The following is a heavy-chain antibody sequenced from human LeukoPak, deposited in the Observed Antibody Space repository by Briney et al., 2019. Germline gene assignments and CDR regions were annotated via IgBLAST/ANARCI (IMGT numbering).Heavy chain of an antibody. D-gene: IGHD4-23*01. Sequence: GASVKVSCKASGYTFTSYYMHWVRQAPGQGLEWMGIINPSGGSTIYAQKFQGRVTMTRDMSTSTVSMELSSLRSEDKDVYYCARAVAERHAFDIWGQGKMVTVSS. V-gene: IGHV1-46*01. CDR1: GYTFTSYY. J-gene: IGHJ3*02. CDR3: ARAVAERHAFDI. CDR2: INPSGGST.